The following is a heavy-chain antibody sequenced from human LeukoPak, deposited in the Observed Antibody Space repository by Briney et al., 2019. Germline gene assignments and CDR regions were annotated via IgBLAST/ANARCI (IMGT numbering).Heavy chain of an antibody. J-gene: IGHJ4*02. D-gene: IGHD3-10*01. CDR2: ISGSGGST. CDR3: AKVIMVRGVRFDY. CDR1: GFTFSSYA. V-gene: IGHV3-23*01. Sequence: GGPLRLSCAASGFTFSSYAMSWVRQAPGKGLEWVSAISGSGGSTYYADSVKGRFTISRDNSKNTLYLQMNSLRAEDTAVYYCAKVIMVRGVRFDYWGQGTLVTVSS.